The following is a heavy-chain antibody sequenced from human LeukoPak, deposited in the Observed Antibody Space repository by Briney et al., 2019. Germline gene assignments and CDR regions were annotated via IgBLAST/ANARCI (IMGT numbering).Heavy chain of an antibody. J-gene: IGHJ4*02. CDR3: AKDYYDSSGYYYVQRGSRPAFDY. D-gene: IGHD3-22*01. CDR2: IRSKAYGGTT. Sequence: GGSLRHSCTASGFTFGDYAMSWFRQAPGKGLEWVGFIRSKAYGGTTEYAASVKGRFTISRDDSKSIAYLQMNSLRAEDTAVYYCAKDYYDSSGYYYVQRGSRPAFDYWGQGTLVTVSS. CDR1: GFTFGDYA. V-gene: IGHV3-49*03.